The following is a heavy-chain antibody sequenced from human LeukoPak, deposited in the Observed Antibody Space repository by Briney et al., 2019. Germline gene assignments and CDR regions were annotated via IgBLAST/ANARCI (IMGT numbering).Heavy chain of an antibody. Sequence: GGSLRLSCAASGFTFSSYSMNWVRQAPGKGLEWVSSISSSSSYIYYADSVKGRFTISRDNAKNSLYLQMNSLRAEDTAVYYCSGYAGAPSTFDYWGQGTLVTVSS. V-gene: IGHV3-21*01. CDR3: SGYAGAPSTFDY. D-gene: IGHD2-2*01. J-gene: IGHJ4*02. CDR1: GFTFSSYS. CDR2: ISSSSSYI.